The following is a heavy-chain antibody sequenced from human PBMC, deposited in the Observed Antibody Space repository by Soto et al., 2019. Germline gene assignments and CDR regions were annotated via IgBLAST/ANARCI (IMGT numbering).Heavy chain of an antibody. CDR3: ARLLNDYGDYQYFQY. D-gene: IGHD4-17*01. Sequence: SETLSLTCTVSGGSISSYYWSWIRQPPGKGLEWIGYIYYSGSTNYNPSLKSRVTISVDTSKNQFSLKLSSVTAADTAVYYCARLLNDYGDYQYFQYWGQDTLVTVSS. V-gene: IGHV4-59*01. J-gene: IGHJ1*01. CDR1: GGSISSYY. CDR2: IYYSGST.